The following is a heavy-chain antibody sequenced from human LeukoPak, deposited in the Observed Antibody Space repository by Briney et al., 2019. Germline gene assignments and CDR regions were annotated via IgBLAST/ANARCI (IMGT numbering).Heavy chain of an antibody. CDR2: IHYSGGT. CDR1: GGSINNYY. Sequence: SETLSLTCTVSGGSINNYYWSWIRQPPGEGLEWIAYIHYSGGTNYNPSLKSRLTISVATSKNHFSLKVTSVTAADTAVYYCARAQLYCRGSSCYPSWFDPWGQGTLVTVSS. D-gene: IGHD2-15*01. CDR3: ARAQLYCRGSSCYPSWFDP. V-gene: IGHV4-59*01. J-gene: IGHJ5*02.